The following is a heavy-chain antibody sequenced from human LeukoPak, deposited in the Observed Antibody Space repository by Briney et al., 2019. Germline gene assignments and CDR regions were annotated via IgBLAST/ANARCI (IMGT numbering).Heavy chain of an antibody. J-gene: IGHJ1*01. Sequence: PGGSLRLSCAASGFTVSSNYMSWVRQAPGKGLEWVSVIYSGGSTYYADSVKGRFTISRDNAKNSLYLQMNSLRAEDTAVYYCVRRGLIVTEYLERWGQGTLVIVSS. CDR2: IYSGGST. CDR3: VRRGLIVTEYLER. D-gene: IGHD3-10*01. V-gene: IGHV3-66*04. CDR1: GFTVSSNY.